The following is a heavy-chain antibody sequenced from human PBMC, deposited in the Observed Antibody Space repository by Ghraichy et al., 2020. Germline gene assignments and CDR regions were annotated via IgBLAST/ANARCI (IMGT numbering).Heavy chain of an antibody. V-gene: IGHV3-7*01. Sequence: GGSLRLSCAASGFTFSIFWMSWVRQAPGKGLEWVASIKKDGSAKYYVDSVKGRFTISRDNAENSLFLQMDNVRAQDTAVYYCAEIAGTESYWGRGILVTVSS. CDR2: IKKDGSAK. CDR1: GFTFSIFW. J-gene: IGHJ4*02. D-gene: IGHD6-13*01. CDR3: AEIAGTESY.